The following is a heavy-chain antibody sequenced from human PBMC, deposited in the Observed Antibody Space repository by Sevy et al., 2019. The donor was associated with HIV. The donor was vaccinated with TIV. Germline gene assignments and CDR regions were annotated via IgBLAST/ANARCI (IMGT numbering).Heavy chain of an antibody. CDR2: IRSKAYGGTT. CDR1: GFTFGDYA. D-gene: IGHD5-18*01. V-gene: IGHV3-49*03. J-gene: IGHJ4*02. CDR3: TRKRDSPAMAYYFDY. Sequence: GGSLRLSCTASGFTFGDYAMSWFRQAPGKGLEWVGFIRSKAYGGTTEYAASVKGRFTISRDDSKSIAYLQMTSLKTEDTAVYYCTRKRDSPAMAYYFDYWGQGTLVTVSS.